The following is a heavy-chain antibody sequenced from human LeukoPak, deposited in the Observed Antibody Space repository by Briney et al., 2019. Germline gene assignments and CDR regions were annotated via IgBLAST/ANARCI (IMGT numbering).Heavy chain of an antibody. Sequence: PGGSLRLSCAASGFTFSTYAMSWVRQAPGKGLEWVSSTGRHTNYADSVEGRFTISRDNSKSTLYLQMDSLRAEDTAIYYFAKSCISYYTSNYYAYDFWGQGTMVTVSS. J-gene: IGHJ3*01. V-gene: IGHV3-23*01. CDR3: AKSCISYYTSNYYAYDF. CDR2: TGRHT. CDR1: GFTFSTYA. D-gene: IGHD3-3*01.